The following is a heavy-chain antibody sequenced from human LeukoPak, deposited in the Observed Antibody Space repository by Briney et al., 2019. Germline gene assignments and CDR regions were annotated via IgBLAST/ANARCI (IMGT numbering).Heavy chain of an antibody. Sequence: ASVTVSCKVSGYILTELSMHWVRQAPGKGLEWMGGFDPEDGEKIYAQKLQGRVTMTEDTSTDTAYMELSSLRSDDTAVYYCATETTAGTLDYWGQGTLVTVSS. CDR3: ATETTAGTLDY. V-gene: IGHV1-24*01. D-gene: IGHD6-13*01. J-gene: IGHJ4*02. CDR2: FDPEDGEK. CDR1: GYILTELS.